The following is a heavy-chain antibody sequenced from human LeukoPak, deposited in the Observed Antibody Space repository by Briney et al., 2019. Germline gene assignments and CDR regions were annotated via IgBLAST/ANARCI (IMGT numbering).Heavy chain of an antibody. Sequence: GRSLRLSCAASGFTFSSYAMHWVRQAPGKGLEWVAVIPYDGSNKYYADSVKGRFTISRDNSKNTLYLQMNSLRAEDTAVYYCATLGEDIVVVPAASPGWGQGTLVTVSS. CDR1: GFTFSSYA. CDR3: ATLGEDIVVVPAASPG. D-gene: IGHD2-2*01. V-gene: IGHV3-30*04. CDR2: IPYDGSNK. J-gene: IGHJ4*02.